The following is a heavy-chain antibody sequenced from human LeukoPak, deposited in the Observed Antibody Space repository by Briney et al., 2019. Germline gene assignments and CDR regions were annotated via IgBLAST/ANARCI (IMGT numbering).Heavy chain of an antibody. J-gene: IGHJ4*02. CDR3: ARQGTTYYYDSSGYWFDY. CDR1: GGSISSYY. V-gene: IGHV4-59*08. Sequence: PSETLSLTCTVSGGSISSYYWSWIRQPPGKGLEWIGYIYYSGSTNYNPSLKSRVTISVDTSKNQFSLKLSSVTAADTAVYYRARQGTTYYYDSSGYWFDYWGQGTLVTVSS. D-gene: IGHD3-22*01. CDR2: IYYSGST.